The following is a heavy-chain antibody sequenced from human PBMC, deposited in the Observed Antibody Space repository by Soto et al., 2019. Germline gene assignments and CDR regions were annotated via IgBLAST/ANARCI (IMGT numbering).Heavy chain of an antibody. Sequence: GSRILSCSASGFSFSSFSMNWVRQAPGKGLEWVSYITSNSGHIYYADSVKGRFTISRDNAKNSLYLQMNSLRDGDTAVYYCARDGAMKDHYYYGMDVWGQGTTVTVSS. CDR1: GFSFSSFS. CDR2: ITSNSGHI. J-gene: IGHJ6*02. D-gene: IGHD1-26*01. V-gene: IGHV3-21*05. CDR3: ARDGAMKDHYYYGMDV.